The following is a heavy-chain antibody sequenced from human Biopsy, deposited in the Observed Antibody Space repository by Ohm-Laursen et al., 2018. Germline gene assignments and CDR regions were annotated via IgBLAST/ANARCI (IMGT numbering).Heavy chain of an antibody. V-gene: IGHV1-69*01. CDR1: GYPFITYA. D-gene: IGHD1-26*01. CDR3: ARGPHSGSHSCFDY. Sequence: SSVKVSCKASGYPFITYAISWVRQAPGQGLEWMGGIIPMFGTANYAQMFQGRVTISADESTSTSYMELSSLTTEDTAIYYCARGPHSGSHSCFDYWGRGTLVTVSS. J-gene: IGHJ4*02. CDR2: IIPMFGTA.